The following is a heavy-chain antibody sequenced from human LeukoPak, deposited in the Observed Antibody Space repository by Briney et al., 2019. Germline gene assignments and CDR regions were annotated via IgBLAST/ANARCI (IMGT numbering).Heavy chain of an antibody. D-gene: IGHD3-22*01. Sequence: GASVKVSCKVSGYTLTELSMHWVRQAPGKGLEWMGGFDPEDGETIYAQKFQGRVTMTEDTSTDTAYMELSSLRSEDTAVYYYATTPHYYDSSGYTATFDYWGQGTLVTVSS. CDR1: GYTLTELS. CDR3: ATTPHYYDSSGYTATFDY. CDR2: FDPEDGET. V-gene: IGHV1-24*01. J-gene: IGHJ4*02.